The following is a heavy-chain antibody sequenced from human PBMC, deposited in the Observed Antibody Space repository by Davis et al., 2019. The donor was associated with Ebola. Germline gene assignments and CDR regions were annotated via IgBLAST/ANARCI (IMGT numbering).Heavy chain of an antibody. D-gene: IGHD2-15*01. Sequence: GESLKISCAASGFTFSSYEMNWVRQAPGKGLEWVSYISSSGSTIYYADSVKGRFTISRDNAKNSLYLQMNSLRAEDTAVYYCASSMIGSGGSRARRRYYYYGMDVWGQGTTVTVSS. CDR2: ISSSGSTI. CDR1: GFTFSSYE. CDR3: ASSMIGSGGSRARRRYYYYGMDV. V-gene: IGHV3-48*03. J-gene: IGHJ6*02.